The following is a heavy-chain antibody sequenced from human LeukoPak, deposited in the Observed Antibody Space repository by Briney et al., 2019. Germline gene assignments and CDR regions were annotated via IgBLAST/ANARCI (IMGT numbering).Heavy chain of an antibody. D-gene: IGHD1-1*01. V-gene: IGHV3-30-3*01. CDR1: GFTFSSYA. Sequence: GRSLRLSCAASGFTFSSYAMHWVRQAPGKGLEWVAVISYDGSNKYYADSVKGRFTISRDNSKNTLYLQMNSLRTEDTAVYYCASTTTYYYYGMDVWGQGTTVTVSS. CDR2: ISYDGSNK. CDR3: ASTTTYYYYGMDV. J-gene: IGHJ6*02.